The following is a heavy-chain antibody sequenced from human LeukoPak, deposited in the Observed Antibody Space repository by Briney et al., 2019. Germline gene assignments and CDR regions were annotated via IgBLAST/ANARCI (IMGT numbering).Heavy chain of an antibody. CDR1: GYTFTGYY. J-gene: IGHJ5*02. CDR3: ARYLLWFGELRWFDP. Sequence: ASVKVSCKASGYTFTGYYMHWVRQAPGQGLEWMGWINPNSGGTNYAQKFQGRVTMTRNTSISTAYMELSSLRSEDTAVYYCARYLLWFGELRWFDPWGQGTLVTVSS. V-gene: IGHV1-2*02. D-gene: IGHD3-10*01. CDR2: INPNSGGT.